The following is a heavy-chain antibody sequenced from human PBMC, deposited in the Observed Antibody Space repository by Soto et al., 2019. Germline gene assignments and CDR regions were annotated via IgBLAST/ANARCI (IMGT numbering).Heavy chain of an antibody. J-gene: IGHJ6*02. CDR2: ISAYNGNT. CDR3: ARVPVVPAAIRYYYYGMDV. D-gene: IGHD2-2*02. Sequence: GASVKVSFKASGYTFTSYGISWVRQAPGQGLEWMGWISAYNGNTNYAQKLQGRVTMTTDTSTSTAYMELRSLRSDDTAVYYCARVPVVPAAIRYYYYGMDVWGQGTTVTVSS. CDR1: GYTFTSYG. V-gene: IGHV1-18*04.